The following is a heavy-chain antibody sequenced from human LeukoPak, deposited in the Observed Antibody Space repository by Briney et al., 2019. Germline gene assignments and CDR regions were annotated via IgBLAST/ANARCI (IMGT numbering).Heavy chain of an antibody. CDR3: ATLAAADAFDY. CDR1: GYTFTSYD. CDR2: IIPIFGTA. J-gene: IGHJ4*02. D-gene: IGHD6-13*01. V-gene: IGHV1-69*06. Sequence: SVKVSCKASGYTFTSYDINWVRQATGQGLEWMGGIIPIFGTANYAQKFQGRVTITADKSTSTAYMELSSLRSEDTAVYYCATLAAADAFDYWGQGTLVTVSS.